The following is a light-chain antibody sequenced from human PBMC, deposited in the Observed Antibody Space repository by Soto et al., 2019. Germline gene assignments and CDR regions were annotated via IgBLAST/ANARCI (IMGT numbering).Light chain of an antibody. CDR1: QSISSY. Sequence: DIQMTQSPSSLSASVGDRVTITCRASQSISSYLNWYQQKPGKVPKLLIYAASTLQSGVPSRFSGSGSGTEFTLTISGLQPDDFATYYCQQYNSYSPWTFGPGTKVDIK. CDR2: AAS. CDR3: QQYNSYSPWT. V-gene: IGKV1-27*01. J-gene: IGKJ1*01.